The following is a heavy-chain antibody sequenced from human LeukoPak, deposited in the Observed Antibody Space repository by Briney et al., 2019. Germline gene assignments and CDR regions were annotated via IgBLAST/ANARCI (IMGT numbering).Heavy chain of an antibody. D-gene: IGHD6-19*01. CDR2: INPSGGGT. CDR1: GYTFTTYY. CDR3: ARLQTSGFYYFDY. V-gene: IGHV1-46*01. Sequence: ASVKVSCKASGYTFTTYYIHWVRQAPGEGLEWMGLINPSGGGTSYAQKFQGRVTMTRDTSTSTVYMDLSSLSSEDTAVYYCARLQTSGFYYFDYWGQGTLVTVSS. J-gene: IGHJ4*02.